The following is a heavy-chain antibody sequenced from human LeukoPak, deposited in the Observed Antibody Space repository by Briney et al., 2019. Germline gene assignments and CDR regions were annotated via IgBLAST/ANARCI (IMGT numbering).Heavy chain of an antibody. CDR1: GFTFDDYG. J-gene: IGHJ4*02. Sequence: PGGSLRLSCAASGFTFDDYGMSWVRQVPGKGLEWVSGISWNGGSTGYADSVKDRFTVSRDNAKSSLLLQMNSLRAEDTALYYCARARDYGGNAIFFDYWGQGTLVTVSS. D-gene: IGHD4-23*01. CDR2: ISWNGGST. CDR3: ARARDYGGNAIFFDY. V-gene: IGHV3-20*04.